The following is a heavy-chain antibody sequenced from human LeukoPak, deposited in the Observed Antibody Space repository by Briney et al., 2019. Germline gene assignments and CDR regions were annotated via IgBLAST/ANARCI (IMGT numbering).Heavy chain of an antibody. D-gene: IGHD3-16*01. V-gene: IGHV4-59*01. CDR3: ARDRSWGYFDY. CDR2: IYYSGVT. Sequence: SETLSLTCTVSGDSMSTYYWSWIRQPPGEGLEWIGYIYYSGVTNYSPSLKSRVTISVDTSRNHFTLKLSSVTAADTALYYCARDRSWGYFDYWGQGTLVTVSS. J-gene: IGHJ4*02. CDR1: GDSMSTYY.